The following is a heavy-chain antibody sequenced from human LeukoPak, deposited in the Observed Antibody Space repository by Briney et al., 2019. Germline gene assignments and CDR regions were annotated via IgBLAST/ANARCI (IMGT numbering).Heavy chain of an antibody. V-gene: IGHV3-30-3*01. D-gene: IGHD3-10*01. CDR3: ARDLEDYYGSGSYFYGMDV. Sequence: PGRSLRLSCAASGFTFSSYAMHWVRQAPGKGLEWVAVISYDGSNKYYADSVKGRFTISRDNSKNTLYLQMNSLRAEDTAVYYCARDLEDYYGSGSYFYGMDVWGQGTTVTVSS. CDR1: GFTFSSYA. J-gene: IGHJ6*02. CDR2: ISYDGSNK.